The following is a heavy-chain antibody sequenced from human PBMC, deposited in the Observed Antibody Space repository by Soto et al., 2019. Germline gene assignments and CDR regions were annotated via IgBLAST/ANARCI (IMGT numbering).Heavy chain of an antibody. CDR1: GAPITINY. Sequence: SETLSLTCTVSGAPITINYWSWIRQAPGKGLEWIGYIYYSGSTTYNPSLKSRVTMSADTSKDQFSLKLNSVTAADTAVYYCARDAAGPYDHWGPGILVTVXS. CDR2: IYYSGST. D-gene: IGHD6-13*01. CDR3: ARDAAGPYDH. V-gene: IGHV4-59*01. J-gene: IGHJ4*01.